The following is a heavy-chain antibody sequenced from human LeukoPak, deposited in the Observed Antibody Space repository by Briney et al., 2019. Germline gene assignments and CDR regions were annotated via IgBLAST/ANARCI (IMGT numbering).Heavy chain of an antibody. J-gene: IGHJ5*02. Sequence: ASVEVSRKASGYTFTSYGISWVRQAPGQGLEWMGWISAYNGNTNYAQKLQGRVTMTTDTSTSTAYMELRSLRSDDTAVYYCARDGDDFNWFDPWGQGTLVTVSS. CDR3: ARDGDDFNWFDP. CDR1: GYTFTSYG. V-gene: IGHV1-18*01. CDR2: ISAYNGNT. D-gene: IGHD7-27*01.